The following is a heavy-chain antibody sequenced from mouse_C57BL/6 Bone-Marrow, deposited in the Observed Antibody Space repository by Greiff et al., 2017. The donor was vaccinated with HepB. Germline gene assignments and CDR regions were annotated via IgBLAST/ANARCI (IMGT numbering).Heavy chain of an antibody. CDR2: IDPSDSYT. D-gene: IGHD4-1*01. J-gene: IGHJ4*01. V-gene: IGHV1-69*01. CDR1: GYTFTSYW. CDR3: ARSRLGRVYYAMDY. Sequence: QVQLQQSGAELVMPGASVKLSCKASGYTFTSYWMHWVKQRPGQGLEWIGEIDPSDSYTNYNQKFKGKSTLTVDKSSSTAYMQLSSLTSEDSAVYYCARSRLGRVYYAMDYWGQGTSVTVSS.